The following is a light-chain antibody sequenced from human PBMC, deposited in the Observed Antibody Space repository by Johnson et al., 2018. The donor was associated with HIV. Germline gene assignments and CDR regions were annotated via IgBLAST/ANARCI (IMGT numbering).Light chain of an antibody. CDR3: GTWDSSLRAFV. Sequence: QAVLTQPPSVSAAPGQKVTISCSGSTSNIGDNYVSWYRQLPGTAPNLLISANDKRPSGIPDRFSGSKSGPSPTLAIPALTTGDGADYYCGTWDSSLRAFVFGTGTKVTVL. V-gene: IGLV1-51*01. CDR1: TSNIGDNY. CDR2: AND. J-gene: IGLJ1*01.